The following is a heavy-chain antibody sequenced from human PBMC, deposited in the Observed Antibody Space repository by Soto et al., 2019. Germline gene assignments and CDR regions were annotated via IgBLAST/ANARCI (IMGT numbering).Heavy chain of an antibody. D-gene: IGHD6-19*01. CDR3: ARDRVSGRSSTLGRAGFDP. J-gene: IGHJ5*02. CDR2: IYRGGST. CDR1: GFSVSDTY. Sequence: EVQLVESGGGLIQPGGSLTLSCAASGFSVSDTYMSWVRQAPGKGLEWISIIYRGGSTYYADSAKGRFTLSRDTSKNTLHLQMNSLKAEDTAVYYCARDRVSGRSSTLGRAGFDPWGQGTLVTVSS. V-gene: IGHV3-53*01.